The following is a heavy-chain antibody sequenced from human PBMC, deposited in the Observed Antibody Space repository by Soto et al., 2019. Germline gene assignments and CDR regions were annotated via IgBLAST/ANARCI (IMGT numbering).Heavy chain of an antibody. V-gene: IGHV3-7*05. J-gene: IGHJ3*01. CDR1: GFSFGSSW. Sequence: EVQLVESGGGLVQPGGSLRLSCVASGFSFGSSWMTWVRQAPGKGLEWVANIKKDGSQISYLDSVRGRFTISRDNAKNSLYFEMNSLRAEDTALYYCARDLSPGRSRLYLDGFYFWGQGTMVTVSS. CDR3: ARDLSPGRSRLYLDGFYF. CDR2: IKKDGSQI. D-gene: IGHD2-8*01.